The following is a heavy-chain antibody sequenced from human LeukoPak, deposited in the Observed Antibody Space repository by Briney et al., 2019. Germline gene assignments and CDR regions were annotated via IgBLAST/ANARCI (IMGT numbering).Heavy chain of an antibody. CDR3: ARGRPLFGVVIGEDY. D-gene: IGHD3-3*01. J-gene: IGHJ4*02. CDR2: INHSGST. CDR1: GGSFSGYY. V-gene: IGHV4-34*01. Sequence: SETLSLTCAVYGGSFSGYYWSWIRQPPGKGLEWIGEINHSGSTNYNPSLKSRVTISVDTSKNQFSLKLSSVTAADTAVYYCARGRPLFGVVIGEDYWGQGTLVTVSS.